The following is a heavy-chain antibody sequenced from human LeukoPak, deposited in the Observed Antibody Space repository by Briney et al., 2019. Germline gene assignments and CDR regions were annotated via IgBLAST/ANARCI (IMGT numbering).Heavy chain of an antibody. V-gene: IGHV4-39*01. CDR2: IYYSGST. J-gene: IGHJ3*02. D-gene: IGHD3-22*01. Sequence: SETLSLTCTVSGASISSSSYYWGWIRQSPGKGLEWIGSIYYSGSTYFNPSLKSRVTMSVDTSKNHFSLKLTSVTAADTAVYYCARHPGYYDSSGYYVSAFDIWGQETMVTVSS. CDR3: ARHPGYYDSSGYYVSAFDI. CDR1: GASISSSSYY.